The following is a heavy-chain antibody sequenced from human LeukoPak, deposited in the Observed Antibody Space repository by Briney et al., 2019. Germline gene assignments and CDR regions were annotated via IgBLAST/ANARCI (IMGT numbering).Heavy chain of an antibody. Sequence: ASVKVSCKVSGYTLTELSMHWVRQAPGKGLEWMGGFDPEDGETIYVQKFQGRVTMTEDTSTDTAYMELSSLRSEDTAVYYCATDRAYSSSWAPRGDYWGQGTLVAVSS. CDR2: FDPEDGET. CDR3: ATDRAYSSSWAPRGDY. CDR1: GYTLTELS. J-gene: IGHJ4*02. D-gene: IGHD6-13*01. V-gene: IGHV1-24*01.